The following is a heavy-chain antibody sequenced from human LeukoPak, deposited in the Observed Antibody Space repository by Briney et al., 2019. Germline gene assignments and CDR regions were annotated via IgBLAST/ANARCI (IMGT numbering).Heavy chain of an antibody. CDR3: ARVAIPGTETFDY. J-gene: IGHJ4*02. D-gene: IGHD2-2*02. CDR2: INPNSGGT. Sequence: ASVKVSCKTPGYTFTGYYMHWVRQAPGQGLEWMGWINPNSGGTNYAQKFQGRVTMTRDTSITAVYMELSRLRSDDTAVYYCARVAIPGTETFDYWGQGTLVTVSS. V-gene: IGHV1-2*02. CDR1: GYTFTGYY.